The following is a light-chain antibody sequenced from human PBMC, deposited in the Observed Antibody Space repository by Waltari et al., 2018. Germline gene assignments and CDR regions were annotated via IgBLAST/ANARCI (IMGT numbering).Light chain of an antibody. Sequence: EPVLTQSPGTLALSPGERATLSCRASQSIGSSLAWYQHIPGQAPRLLFYDASNRATGIPARFSGSGSGTDFTLTISSLEPEDFAVYYCQQRINWPRTFGQGTKVEIK. J-gene: IGKJ1*01. V-gene: IGKV3-11*01. CDR3: QQRINWPRT. CDR1: QSIGSS. CDR2: DAS.